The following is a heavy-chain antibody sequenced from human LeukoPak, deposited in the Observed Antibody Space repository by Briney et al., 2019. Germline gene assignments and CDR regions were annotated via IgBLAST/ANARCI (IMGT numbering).Heavy chain of an antibody. D-gene: IGHD3-10*01. V-gene: IGHV3-30*04. J-gene: IGHJ4*02. CDR2: ISYDGSNK. CDR3: ARGPDYYGLYYFDY. Sequence: GGSLRLSCAASVFTCSSYSMHWVRQAPGKGLEWVAVISYDGSNKYYADSVKGRFTISRDNSKNTLYLQMNSLRAEDTAVYYCARGPDYYGLYYFDYWGQGTLVTVSS. CDR1: VFTCSSYS.